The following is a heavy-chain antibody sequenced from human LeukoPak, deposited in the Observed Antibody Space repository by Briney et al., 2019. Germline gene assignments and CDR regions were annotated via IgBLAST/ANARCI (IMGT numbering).Heavy chain of an antibody. V-gene: IGHV1-2*02. Sequence: ASVKVSCKASGYTFTGYYMHWVRQAPRQGLEWMGWINPNSGGTNYAQKFQGRVTMTRDTSISTAYMELSRLRSDDTAVYYCARGSDSSGYYYNSYYYGMDVWGQGTTVTVSS. CDR2: INPNSGGT. CDR1: GYTFTGYY. J-gene: IGHJ6*02. D-gene: IGHD3-22*01. CDR3: ARGSDSSGYYYNSYYYGMDV.